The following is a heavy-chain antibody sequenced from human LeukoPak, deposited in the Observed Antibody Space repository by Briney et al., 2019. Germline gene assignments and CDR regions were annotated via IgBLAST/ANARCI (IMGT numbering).Heavy chain of an antibody. CDR1: GFTVSSNY. D-gene: IGHD3-9*01. CDR3: ATYQTGRTFDY. J-gene: IGHJ4*02. V-gene: IGHV3-66*01. Sequence: GGSLRLSCAASGFTVSSNYMSWVRQAPGKGLEWVSVIYSGGSTYYADSVKGRFTISRDNSKNTLYLQMNSLRAEDTAVYYCATYQTGRTFDYWGQGTLVTVSS. CDR2: IYSGGST.